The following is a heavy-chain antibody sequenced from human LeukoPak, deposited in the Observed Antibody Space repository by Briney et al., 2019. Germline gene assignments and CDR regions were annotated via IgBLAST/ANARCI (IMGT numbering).Heavy chain of an antibody. J-gene: IGHJ6*03. CDR1: GFTVSSNY. D-gene: IGHD2-2*01. Sequence: GGSLRLSCAASGFTVSSNYMSWVRQAPGKGLEWVSVIYSGGSTYYADSVKGRFTISRDNSKNTLYLQMNSLRAEDTAVYYCARVGCSSTSCYYYYYYYMDVWGKGTTVTVSS. V-gene: IGHV3-53*01. CDR3: ARVGCSSTSCYYYYYYYMDV. CDR2: IYSGGST.